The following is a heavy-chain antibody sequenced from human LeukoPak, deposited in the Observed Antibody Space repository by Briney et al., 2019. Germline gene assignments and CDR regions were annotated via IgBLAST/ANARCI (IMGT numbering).Heavy chain of an antibody. D-gene: IGHD5-18*01. CDR2: IIPILGIA. CDR1: GGTFSSYA. J-gene: IGHJ4*02. CDR3: ARGYSYGPYDY. Sequence: ASVKVSCKASGGTFSSYAISWVRQAPGQGLEWMGRIIPILGIANYAQKFQGRVTITADKSTSAAYMELSSLRSEDTAVYYCARGYSYGPYDYWGQGTLVTVSS. V-gene: IGHV1-69*04.